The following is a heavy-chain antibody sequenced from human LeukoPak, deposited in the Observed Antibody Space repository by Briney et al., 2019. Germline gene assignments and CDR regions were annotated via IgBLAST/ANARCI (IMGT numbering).Heavy chain of an antibody. J-gene: IGHJ6*03. CDR1: GFTFSSYW. D-gene: IGHD6-13*01. V-gene: IGHV3-7*01. Sequence: GGSLRLSCAASGFTFSSYWMSWVRQAPGKGLEWVANIKQDGSEKYYVDSVKGRFTISRDNAKNSLYLQMNSLRAEDTAVYYCARDSLIAAAGTFYMGVWGKGTTVTVSS. CDR2: IKQDGSEK. CDR3: ARDSLIAAAGTFYMGV.